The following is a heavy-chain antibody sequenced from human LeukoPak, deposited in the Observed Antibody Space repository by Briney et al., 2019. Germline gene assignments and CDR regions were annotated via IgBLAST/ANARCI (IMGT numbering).Heavy chain of an antibody. CDR1: GYTFTGYY. CDR3: AREFWAASVVPADVYYYMDV. Sequence: ASVKVSCKASGYTFTGYYMHWVRQAPEQGLEWMGWINPNSGGTNYAQKFQGRVTMTRDTSISTAYMELSRLRSDDTAVYYYAREFWAASVVPADVYYYMDVWGKGTTVTVSS. D-gene: IGHD2-2*01. CDR2: INPNSGGT. J-gene: IGHJ6*03. V-gene: IGHV1-2*02.